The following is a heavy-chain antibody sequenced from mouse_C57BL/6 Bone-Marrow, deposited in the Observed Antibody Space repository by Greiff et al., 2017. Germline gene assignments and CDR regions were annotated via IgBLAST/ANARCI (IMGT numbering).Heavy chain of an antibody. J-gene: IGHJ1*03. CDR3: ARITTALYFDV. CDR2: FNPNYGTT. CDR1: GYSFTAYN. V-gene: IGHV1-39*01. D-gene: IGHD1-2*01. Sequence: VHVKQSGPELVTPGASVKISCKASGYSFTAYNMNWVKQSNGKSLEWIGVFNPNYGTTRYNQKFKGKATLTVDQSSSTAYMQLNSLTSEDSAVYYCARITTALYFDVWGTGTTVTVSS.